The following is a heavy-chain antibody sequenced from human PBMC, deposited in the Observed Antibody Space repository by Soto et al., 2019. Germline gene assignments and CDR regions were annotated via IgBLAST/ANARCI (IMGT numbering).Heavy chain of an antibody. CDR3: AKDYHTWAMVYYFDY. D-gene: IGHD5-18*01. Sequence: PGGSLRLSCAASGFTFSSYGMHWVRQAPGKGLEWVAVISYDGSNKYYADSVKGRFAISRDNSKNTLYLQMNSLRAEDTAVYYCAKDYHTWAMVYYFDYWGQGTLVTVSS. CDR1: GFTFSSYG. CDR2: ISYDGSNK. V-gene: IGHV3-30*18. J-gene: IGHJ4*02.